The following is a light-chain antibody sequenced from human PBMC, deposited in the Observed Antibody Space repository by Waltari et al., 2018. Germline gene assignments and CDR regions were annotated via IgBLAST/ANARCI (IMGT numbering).Light chain of an antibody. V-gene: IGKV3-20*01. CDR3: QQYDISPLT. CDR1: QPIRTTY. Sequence: EIVLTQSPGTLPLSPGEGATLSCRTSQPIRTTYLAWYQQKPGQAPTLLIYGASSRATGVPDRFTGSGSGTDFSLTISSLEPEDFATYYCQQYDISPLTFGGGTKVEIK. CDR2: GAS. J-gene: IGKJ4*01.